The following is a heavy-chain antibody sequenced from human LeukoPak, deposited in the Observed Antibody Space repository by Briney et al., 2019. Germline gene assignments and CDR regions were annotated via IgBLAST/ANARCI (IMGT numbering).Heavy chain of an antibody. CDR3: ARVDIVVVPSTNFDN. Sequence: PSETLSLTCTVSGGSISSSSYYWGWIRQPPGKGLEWIESINYSGNTYYNPSLKSRVTISVDTSKNQFSLKLSSVTAADTAVYYCARVDIVVVPSTNFDNWGQGTLVAVSS. D-gene: IGHD2-2*01. CDR2: INYSGNT. CDR1: GGSISSSSYY. V-gene: IGHV4-39*01. J-gene: IGHJ4*02.